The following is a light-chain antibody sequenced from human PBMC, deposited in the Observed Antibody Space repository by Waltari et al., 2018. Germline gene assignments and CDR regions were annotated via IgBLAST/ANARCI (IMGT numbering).Light chain of an antibody. V-gene: IGLV3-1*01. J-gene: IGLJ2*01. CDR3: QAWDSSLVV. CDR2: QDS. CDR1: KLGDKY. Sequence: SYELTQPPSVSVSPGQTASITCSGDKLGDKYACWYQQKPGQSPVLVIYQDSKGPAGVPERFCGSNAGNTATLTISGTQAMDEADYYCQAWDSSLVVFGGGTKLTVL.